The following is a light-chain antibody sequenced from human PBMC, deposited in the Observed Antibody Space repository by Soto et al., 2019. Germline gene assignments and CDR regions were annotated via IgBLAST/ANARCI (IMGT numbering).Light chain of an antibody. CDR1: QSVSSN. J-gene: IGKJ5*01. Sequence: EVVLTQTAATLSVSPGESATLXCRASQSVSSNLAWHQQKPGQAPRILMYDASTRATGISARFSGSGSGTEFTLTISSLQSEDFAVYYCQHYSKWPITVGQGTRLAIK. CDR2: DAS. V-gene: IGKV3-15*01. CDR3: QHYSKWPIT.